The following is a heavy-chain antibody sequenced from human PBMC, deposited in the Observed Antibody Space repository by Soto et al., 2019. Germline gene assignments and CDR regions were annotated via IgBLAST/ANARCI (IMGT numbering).Heavy chain of an antibody. CDR2: IIPILGIA. CDR3: ARDIPWAIVVVPAGGFDP. D-gene: IGHD2-2*01. J-gene: IGHJ5*02. Sequence: SVKVSCKASGGTFSSYTISWVRQAPGQGLEWMGRIIPILGIANYAQKFQGRVTITADKSTSTAYMELSSLRSEDTAVYYCARDIPWAIVVVPAGGFDPWGQGTLVTVSS. CDR1: GGTFSSYT. V-gene: IGHV1-69*04.